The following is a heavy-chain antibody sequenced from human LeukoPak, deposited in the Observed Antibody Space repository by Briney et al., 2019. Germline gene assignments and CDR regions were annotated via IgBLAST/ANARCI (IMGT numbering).Heavy chain of an antibody. CDR1: GGSISSNW. D-gene: IGHD3-10*01. J-gene: IGHJ4*02. V-gene: IGHV4-4*02. CDR2: IEDRGNP. CDR3: AGAGTYYLDN. Sequence: PSGTLSLTCAVSGGSISSNWWSWVRQPPGQGLEWIGEIEDRGNPNYNPSLKSRVTISVDKSKNQFSLKLSSLTAADTAVYYCAGAGTYYLDNWGQGTLVTVSS.